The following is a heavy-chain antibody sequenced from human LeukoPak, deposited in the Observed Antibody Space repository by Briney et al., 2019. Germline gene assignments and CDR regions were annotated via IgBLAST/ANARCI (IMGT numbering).Heavy chain of an antibody. CDR3: ARGEDYYDSSGYGDY. Sequence: PSETLSLTCTVSGYSISTGYYWDWIRQPPGKGLEWIGTFYHGGSTYYNPSLKSRVTISADTSKNQFSLNLTSVTAADTAVYYCARGEDYYDSSGYGDYWGQGTLVTVSS. CDR2: FYHGGST. D-gene: IGHD3-22*01. CDR1: GYSISTGYY. J-gene: IGHJ4*02. V-gene: IGHV4-38-2*02.